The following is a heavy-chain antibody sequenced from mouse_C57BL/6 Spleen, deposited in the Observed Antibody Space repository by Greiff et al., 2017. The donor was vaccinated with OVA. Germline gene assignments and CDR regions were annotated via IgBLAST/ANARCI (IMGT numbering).Heavy chain of an antibody. CDR2: IYPGDGDT. V-gene: IGHV1-82*01. J-gene: IGHJ3*01. Sequence: VQRVESGPELVKPGASVKISCKASGYAFSSSWMNWVKQRPGKGLEWIGRIYPGDGDTNYNGKFKGKATLTADKSSSTAYMQLSSLTSEDSAVYFCAREGFAYWGQGTLVTVSA. CDR3: AREGFAY. CDR1: GYAFSSSW.